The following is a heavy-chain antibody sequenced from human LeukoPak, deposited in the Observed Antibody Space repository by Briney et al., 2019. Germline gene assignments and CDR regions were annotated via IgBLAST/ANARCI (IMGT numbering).Heavy chain of an antibody. CDR3: AKDQFYYDY. D-gene: IGHD2/OR15-2a*01. V-gene: IGHV3-30*18. Sequence: GESLRLSCAASGFTFSSYGMHWVRQAPGKGLEWVAVISYDGSNKYYADSVKGRFTISRDNSKNTLYLQMNSLRAEDTAVYYCAKDQFYYDYWGQGTLVTVSS. CDR1: GFTFSSYG. CDR2: ISYDGSNK. J-gene: IGHJ4*02.